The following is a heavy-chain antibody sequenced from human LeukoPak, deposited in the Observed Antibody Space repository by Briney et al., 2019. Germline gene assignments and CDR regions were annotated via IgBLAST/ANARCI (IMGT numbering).Heavy chain of an antibody. CDR2: INPNSGGT. D-gene: IGHD5-18*01. Sequence: ASVKVSCKASGYTFTGYYMHWVRQAPGQGLEWMGWINPNSGGTNYAQKFQGWVTMTRDASISTAYMELSRLRSDDTAVYYCARGSGVDTAMVTVSYFDYWGQGTLVTVSS. J-gene: IGHJ4*02. V-gene: IGHV1-2*04. CDR3: ARGSGVDTAMVTVSYFDY. CDR1: GYTFTGYY.